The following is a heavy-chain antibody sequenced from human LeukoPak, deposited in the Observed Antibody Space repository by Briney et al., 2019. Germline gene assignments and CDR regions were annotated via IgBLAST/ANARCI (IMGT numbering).Heavy chain of an antibody. CDR2: INAGNGNT. J-gene: IGHJ4*02. V-gene: IGHV1-3*01. Sequence: GASVKVSCKASGYTFTSYAMHWVRQAPGQRLEWMGWINAGNGNTKYSQKFQGRVTITRDTSASTAYMELSSLRSEDTAVYYCARGDLYNWNDGRDFQDYFDYWGQGTLVTVSS. CDR1: GYTFTSYA. D-gene: IGHD1-1*01. CDR3: ARGDLYNWNDGRDFQDYFDY.